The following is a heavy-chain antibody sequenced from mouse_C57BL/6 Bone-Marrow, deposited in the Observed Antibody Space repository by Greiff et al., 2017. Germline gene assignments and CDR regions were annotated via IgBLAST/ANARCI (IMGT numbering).Heavy chain of an antibody. J-gene: IGHJ2*01. CDR1: GYTFTSYW. Sequence: QVHVKQPGAELVKPGASVKLSCKASGYTFTSYWMQWVKQRPGQGLEWIGEIDPSDSYTNYNQKFKGKATLTVDTSSSTAYMQLSSLTSEDSAVYYCATFYYYGSSSYYFDYWGQGTTLTVSS. V-gene: IGHV1-50*01. CDR2: IDPSDSYT. CDR3: ATFYYYGSSSYYFDY. D-gene: IGHD1-1*01.